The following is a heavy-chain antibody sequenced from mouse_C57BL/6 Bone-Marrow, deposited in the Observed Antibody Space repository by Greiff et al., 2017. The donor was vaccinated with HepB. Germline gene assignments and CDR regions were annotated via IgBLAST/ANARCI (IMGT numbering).Heavy chain of an antibody. J-gene: IGHJ3*01. Sequence: VHVKQSGAELVRPGASVKLSCTASGFNIKDYYMHWVKQRPEQGLEWIGRIDPEDGDTEYAPKFQGKATLTVDKSSSTAYMQLSSLTSEDSAVYYCARRSSGPAWFAYWGQGTLVTVSA. D-gene: IGHD3-2*02. CDR3: ARRSSGPAWFAY. CDR2: IDPEDGDT. V-gene: IGHV14-1*01. CDR1: GFNIKDYY.